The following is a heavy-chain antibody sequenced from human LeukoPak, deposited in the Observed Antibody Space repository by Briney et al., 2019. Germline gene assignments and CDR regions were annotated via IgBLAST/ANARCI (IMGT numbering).Heavy chain of an antibody. D-gene: IGHD6-19*01. CDR2: INSDGSST. CDR3: AKDLQQWLAMDS. CDR1: GFTFSRYC. J-gene: IGHJ4*02. V-gene: IGHV3-74*01. Sequence: PGGSLRLSCAASGFTFSRYCMHWVRQAPGKGLVWVSRINSDGSSTSYADSVKGRFTISRDNAKNTLYLQMNSLRAEDTAVFYCAKDLQQWLAMDSWGQGTLVTVSS.